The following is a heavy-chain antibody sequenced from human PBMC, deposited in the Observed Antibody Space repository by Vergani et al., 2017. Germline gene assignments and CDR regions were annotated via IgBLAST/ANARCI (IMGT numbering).Heavy chain of an antibody. CDR3: ARDAWEGGGASTPGY. CDR1: GSSISSGYY. J-gene: IGHJ4*02. CDR2: VSHSGST. Sequence: QVQLQESGPGLVKPSETLSLTCAVSGSSISSGYYWAWIRQPPGKSLEWIVSVSHSGSTFYNSSLRSRVTITVDTSKNQFSLKLKSVIAADTAVYYCARDAWEGGGASTPGYWGQGTLVTVSS. D-gene: IGHD3-16*01. V-gene: IGHV4-38-2*01.